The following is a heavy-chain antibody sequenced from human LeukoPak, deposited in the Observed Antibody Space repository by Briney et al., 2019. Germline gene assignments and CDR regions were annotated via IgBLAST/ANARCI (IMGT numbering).Heavy chain of an antibody. Sequence: GSVKVSCKASGYTFSGYYIHWVRQAHGQGVEWMGWINPNSGATKYAQKFQGRVTMNRETSISTAYMELSSLRSDDTAVYYCARYCSSTSCYFDPYAFDIWGQGTMVTVSS. J-gene: IGHJ3*02. CDR3: ARYCSSTSCYFDPYAFDI. D-gene: IGHD2-2*01. CDR1: GYTFSGYY. V-gene: IGHV1-2*02. CDR2: INPNSGAT.